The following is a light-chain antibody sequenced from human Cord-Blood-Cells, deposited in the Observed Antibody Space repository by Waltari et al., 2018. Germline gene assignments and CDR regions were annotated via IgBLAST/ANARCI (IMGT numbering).Light chain of an antibody. CDR3: SSYTSSSTYV. CDR2: DVS. CDR1: SSDVGGYHY. Sequence: QSALPQSASVSGSPGQSITISCPGTSSDVGGYHYVSWYQQHPGKAPKLMIYDVSNRPSGVSNRFSGSKSGNTASLTISGLQAEDEADYYCSSYTSSSTYVFGTGTKVTVL. V-gene: IGLV2-14*01. J-gene: IGLJ1*01.